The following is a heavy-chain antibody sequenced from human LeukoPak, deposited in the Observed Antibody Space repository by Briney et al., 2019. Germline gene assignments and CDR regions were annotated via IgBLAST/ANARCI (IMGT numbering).Heavy chain of an antibody. CDR2: IIPIFGTS. CDR3: ARSVKGGNRWPNWFDP. Sequence: GASVKVSCKASGGTFSSYAISWVRQAPGQGLEWMGGIIPIFGTSNYAQKFQGRVTITADESTSTAYMELSSLRSEDTAVYYCARSVKGGNRWPNWFDPWGQGTLVTVSS. V-gene: IGHV1-69*13. D-gene: IGHD4-23*01. J-gene: IGHJ5*02. CDR1: GGTFSSYA.